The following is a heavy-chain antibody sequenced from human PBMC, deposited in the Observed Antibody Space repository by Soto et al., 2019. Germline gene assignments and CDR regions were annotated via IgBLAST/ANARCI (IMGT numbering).Heavy chain of an antibody. CDR3: ARDLYYLYGMDV. CDR2: INHSGST. CDR1: GGSLSGYY. D-gene: IGHD3-10*01. J-gene: IGHJ6*02. V-gene: IGHV4-34*01. Sequence: SETLSLTCAVYGGSLSGYYWSWIRQPPGKGLEWIGEINHSGSTNYNPSLKSRVTISVDTSKNQFSLKLSSVTAADTAVYYCARDLYYLYGMDVWGQGTTVTVSS.